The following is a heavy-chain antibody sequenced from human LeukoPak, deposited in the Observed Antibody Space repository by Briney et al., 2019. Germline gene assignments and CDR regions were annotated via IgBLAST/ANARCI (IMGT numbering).Heavy chain of an antibody. CDR3: ARSPPYDSSGYYSYFQH. D-gene: IGHD3-22*01. V-gene: IGHV1-69*05. CDR2: IIPIFGTA. Sequence: PVKVSCEASGGTFSSYAISWVRQAPGQGLEWMGGIIPIFGTANYAQKFQGRVTITTDESTSTAYMERSGLRSEDTAVYYCARSPPYDSSGYYSYFQHWGQGTLVTVSS. CDR1: GGTFSSYA. J-gene: IGHJ1*01.